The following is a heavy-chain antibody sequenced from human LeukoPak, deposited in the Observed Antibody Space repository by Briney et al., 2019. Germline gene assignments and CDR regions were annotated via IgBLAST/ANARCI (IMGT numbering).Heavy chain of an antibody. J-gene: IGHJ4*02. CDR3: ARASRLGLAGMFDY. CDR2: IYSGGTT. D-gene: IGHD5/OR15-5a*01. CDR1: GFTVSNNY. V-gene: IGHV3-66*01. Sequence: PGGSLRLSCAASGFTVSNNYMSWVRQAPGKGLEWVSVIYSGGTTFYADSVKGRFTISRDDSQNTLYLQMNGLRAEDTAVYYCARASRLGLAGMFDYWGQGTLVTVSS.